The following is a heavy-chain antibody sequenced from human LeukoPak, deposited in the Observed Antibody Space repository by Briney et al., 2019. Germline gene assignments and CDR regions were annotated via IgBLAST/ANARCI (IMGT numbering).Heavy chain of an antibody. J-gene: IGHJ4*02. D-gene: IGHD3-3*01. CDR1: GFTFSSYA. CDR2: ISGSGGST. V-gene: IGHV3-23*01. Sequence: GGSLRLSCAASGFTFSSYAMSWVRQAPGKGLEWVSAISGSGGSTYYADSVKGRFTISRDNSKNTLYLLMNSLRAEDTAVYYCAKSITIFAVVTGFDYWGQGTLVTVSS. CDR3: AKSITIFAVVTGFDY.